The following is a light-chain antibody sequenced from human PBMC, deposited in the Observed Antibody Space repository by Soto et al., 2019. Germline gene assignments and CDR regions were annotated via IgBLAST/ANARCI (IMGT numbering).Light chain of an antibody. CDR3: QQAQSFPLT. V-gene: IGKV1D-12*01. J-gene: IGKJ4*01. CDR1: QDITYW. Sequence: DIQMTQSPSSVSASVGDRVTITCRASQDITYWLAWYQQTPGKVPKVLIYDASSLQGGVPSRFSRSGSGTDFTLTISSLQPEDSATYYCQQAQSFPLTFGGGTKVEIK. CDR2: DAS.